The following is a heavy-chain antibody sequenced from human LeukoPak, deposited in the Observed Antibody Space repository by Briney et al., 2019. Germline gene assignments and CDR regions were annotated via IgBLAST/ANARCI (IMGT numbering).Heavy chain of an antibody. CDR3: ARDLWGINMVRDPLGY. J-gene: IGHJ4*02. Sequence: ASVKVSCKASGYTFTSYGISWVRQAPGQGLEWMGWISAYNGNTNYAQKLQGRVTMTTDTSTSTAYMELRSLRSDDTAVYYCARDLWGINMVRDPLGYWGQGTLVTVSP. CDR2: ISAYNGNT. CDR1: GYTFTSYG. D-gene: IGHD3-10*01. V-gene: IGHV1-18*01.